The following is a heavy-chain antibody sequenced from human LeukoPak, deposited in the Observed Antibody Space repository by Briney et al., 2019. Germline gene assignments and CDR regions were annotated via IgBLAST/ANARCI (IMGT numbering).Heavy chain of an antibody. D-gene: IGHD3-22*01. CDR3: ARGPLGETYYDSSGSRRGAFDI. Sequence: SETLSLTCTVSGDSINSYYWSWIRQPPGKGLEWIGFIYYSGNTNYNPSLKRRVTISVDTSKNQFSLKLSSVTAADTAVYYCARGPLGETYYDSSGSRRGAFDIWGQGTMVTVSS. CDR2: IYYSGNT. J-gene: IGHJ3*02. CDR1: GDSINSYY. V-gene: IGHV4-59*01.